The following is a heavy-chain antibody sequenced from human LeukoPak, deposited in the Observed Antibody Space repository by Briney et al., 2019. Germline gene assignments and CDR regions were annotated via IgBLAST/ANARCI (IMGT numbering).Heavy chain of an antibody. Sequence: GSLRLSCAASGFTFSDHHMDWVRQAPGKGLEWVGRSRNKADSYTTEYAASVKGRFTISRDASKNSLYLQMNSPIAEDTAVYYCSRALYYDGSTFYNDYWGQGTLVTVSS. J-gene: IGHJ4*02. V-gene: IGHV3-72*01. CDR2: SRNKADSYTT. CDR1: GFTFSDHH. CDR3: SRALYYDGSTFYNDY. D-gene: IGHD3-22*01.